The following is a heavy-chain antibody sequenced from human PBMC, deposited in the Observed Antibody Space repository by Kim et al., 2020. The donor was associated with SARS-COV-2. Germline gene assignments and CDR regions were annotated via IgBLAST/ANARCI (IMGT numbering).Heavy chain of an antibody. J-gene: IGHJ3*02. CDR3: ARVPILRIAAREKGEDAFDI. V-gene: IGHV3-74*01. D-gene: IGHD6-6*01. Sequence: RFTISRDTAKNTLYLQMNSLRAEDTAVYYCARVPILRIAAREKGEDAFDIWGQGTMVTVSS.